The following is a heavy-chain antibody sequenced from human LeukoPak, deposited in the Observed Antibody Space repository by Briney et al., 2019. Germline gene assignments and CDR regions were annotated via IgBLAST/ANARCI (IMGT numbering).Heavy chain of an antibody. CDR1: GGSISSYY. CDR2: IYYSGST. Sequence: SETLSLTCTVSGGSISSYYWSWIRQPPGKGLEWIGYIYYSGSTNYNPSLKSRVTISVDTSKNQFSLKLSSVTAADTAVYYCAGVRGDYDSSGYYITEYYYYYYMDVWGKGTTVTVSS. J-gene: IGHJ6*03. V-gene: IGHV4-59*01. D-gene: IGHD3-22*01. CDR3: AGVRGDYDSSGYYITEYYYYYYMDV.